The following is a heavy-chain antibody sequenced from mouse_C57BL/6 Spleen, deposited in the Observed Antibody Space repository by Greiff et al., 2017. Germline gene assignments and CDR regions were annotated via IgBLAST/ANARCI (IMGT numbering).Heavy chain of an antibody. CDR2: IHPNSGST. D-gene: IGHD4-1*01. Sequence: QVQLKQPGAELVKPGASVKLSCKASGYTFTSYWMHWVKQRPGQGLEWIGMIHPNSGSTNYNEKFKSKATLTVDKSSSTAYMQLSSLTSEDSAVYYCADLTGQFAYWGQGTLVTVSA. J-gene: IGHJ3*01. CDR3: ADLTGQFAY. V-gene: IGHV1-64*01. CDR1: GYTFTSYW.